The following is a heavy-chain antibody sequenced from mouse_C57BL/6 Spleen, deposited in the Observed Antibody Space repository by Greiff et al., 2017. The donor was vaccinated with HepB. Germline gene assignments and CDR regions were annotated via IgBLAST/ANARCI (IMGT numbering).Heavy chain of an antibody. D-gene: IGHD2-4*01. J-gene: IGHJ2*01. CDR1: GYTFTSYG. CDR2: IYIGNGYT. CDR3: ASFYDYDDGYYFDY. Sequence: VQLKESGAELVRPGSSVKMSCKTSGYTFTSYGINWVKQRPGQGLEWIGYIYIGNGYTEYNEKFKGKATLTSDTSSSTAYMQLSSLTSEDSAIYFCASFYDYDDGYYFDYWGQGTTLTVSS. V-gene: IGHV1-58*01.